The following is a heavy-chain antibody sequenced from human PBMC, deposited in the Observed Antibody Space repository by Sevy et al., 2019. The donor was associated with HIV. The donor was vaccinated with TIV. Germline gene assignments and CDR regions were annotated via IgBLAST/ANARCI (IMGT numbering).Heavy chain of an antibody. D-gene: IGHD3-22*01. V-gene: IGHV3-48*01. J-gene: IGHJ6*02. CDR3: AGVPVYDSGGYRLYYYGTDV. Sequence: GGSLRLSCAASGFTFSSYSMNWVRQAPGKGLEWISYISSSSSTIYYADSVKGRFTISRDNAKNSLYLQMKSLRAEDTAVYYCAGVPVYDSGGYRLYYYGTDVWGQGTTVTVSS. CDR2: ISSSSSTI. CDR1: GFTFSSYS.